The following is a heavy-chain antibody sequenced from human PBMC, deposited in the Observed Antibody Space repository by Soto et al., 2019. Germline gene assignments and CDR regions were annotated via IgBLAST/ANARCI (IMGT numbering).Heavy chain of an antibody. CDR2: IYHSGST. V-gene: IGHV4-30-2*01. CDR3: ARGMATVATYDY. CDR1: GGSISSGGYS. Sequence: QLQLQESGSGLVKPSQTLSLTCAVSGGSISSGGYSWSWTRQPPGKGLEWIGYIYHSGSTYYTPSKXSWXTIAVARSKNQFSLTLSSVTAADTAMYYCARGMATVATYDYWGHGTLVTVSS. J-gene: IGHJ4*01. D-gene: IGHD4-17*01.